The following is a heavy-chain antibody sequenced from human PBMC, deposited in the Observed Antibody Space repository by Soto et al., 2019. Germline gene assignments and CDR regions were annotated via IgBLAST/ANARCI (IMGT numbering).Heavy chain of an antibody. Sequence: EVQLVESGGGLVQPGGSLRLSCAASGFTFSSYWMSWVRQAPGKGLEWVANIKQDGSEKYYVDSVKGRFTISRDNAKNSLYLQMNSLRAEDTAVYYCASRYCSSTSCYLCGMDVWGQGTTVTVSS. V-gene: IGHV3-7*01. CDR1: GFTFSSYW. D-gene: IGHD2-2*01. J-gene: IGHJ6*02. CDR2: IKQDGSEK. CDR3: ASRYCSSTSCYLCGMDV.